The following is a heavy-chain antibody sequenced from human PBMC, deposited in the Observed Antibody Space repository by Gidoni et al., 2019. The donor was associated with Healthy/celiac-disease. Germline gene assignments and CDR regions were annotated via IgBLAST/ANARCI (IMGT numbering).Heavy chain of an antibody. CDR1: GGSFSGYY. J-gene: IGHJ6*02. CDR2: INHSGST. CDR3: ARKPGAAVGYYYYYYGMDV. D-gene: IGHD1-26*01. V-gene: IGHV4-34*01. Sequence: QVQLQQWGAGLLKPSETLSLTCAVYGGSFSGYYWSWIRQPPGKGLEWIGEINHSGSTNYNPSLKSRVTISVDTSKNQFSLKLSSVTAADTAVYYCARKPGAAVGYYYYYYGMDVWGQGTTVTVSS.